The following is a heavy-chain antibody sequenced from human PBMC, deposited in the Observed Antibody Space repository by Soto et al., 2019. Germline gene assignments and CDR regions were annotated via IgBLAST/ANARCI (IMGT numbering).Heavy chain of an antibody. D-gene: IGHD2-2*01. V-gene: IGHV1-3*01. CDR2: INGGNANT. CDR1: GYTFSNFA. Sequence: APVKVSCEASGYTFSNFAIHWVRQAPGQGLEWMGWINGGNANTKYSQKFQGRVTITRDTSANTAYMELSSLRSEDAAMYYCARSVTTRGYYYGLDVWGQGTTVTAP. CDR3: ARSVTTRGYYYGLDV. J-gene: IGHJ6*02.